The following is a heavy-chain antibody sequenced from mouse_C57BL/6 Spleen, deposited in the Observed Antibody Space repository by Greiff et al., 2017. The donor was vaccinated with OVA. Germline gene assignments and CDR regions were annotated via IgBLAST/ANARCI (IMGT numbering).Heavy chain of an antibody. CDR3: ARSGAYYSNYGWYFDV. J-gene: IGHJ1*03. D-gene: IGHD2-5*01. Sequence: VQLQQSGTELVKPGASVKLSCKASGYTFTSYWMHWVKQRPGQGLEWIGNINPSNGGTNYNEKFKSKATLTVDKSSSTAYMQLSSLTSEDSAVYYCARSGAYYSNYGWYFDVWGTGTTVTVSS. CDR1: GYTFTSYW. CDR2: INPSNGGT. V-gene: IGHV1-53*01.